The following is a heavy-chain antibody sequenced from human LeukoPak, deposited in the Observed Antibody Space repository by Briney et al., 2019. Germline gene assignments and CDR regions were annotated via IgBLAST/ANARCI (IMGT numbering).Heavy chain of an antibody. J-gene: IGHJ4*02. D-gene: IGHD6-19*01. Sequence: GGSLRLTCAASGFTLNNYWMNWVRQAPGKGLEWMANIKADGSEKYYVDSVKGRFTISRDNAKNSLYLQMNSLRVDDTAVYYCVSPVGAVAGTLLPYWDQGTLVTVSS. CDR1: GFTLNNYW. CDR2: IKADGSEK. CDR3: VSPVGAVAGTLLPY. V-gene: IGHV3-7*01.